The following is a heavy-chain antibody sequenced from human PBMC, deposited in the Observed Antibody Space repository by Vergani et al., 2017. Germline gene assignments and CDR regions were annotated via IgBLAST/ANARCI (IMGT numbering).Heavy chain of an antibody. CDR3: AKDLLDIFVVVTAIYSDLGYMDV. CDR1: GFTFSSYS. J-gene: IGHJ6*03. D-gene: IGHD2-21*02. V-gene: IGHV3-21*01. Sequence: EVQLVESGGGLVKPGGSLRLSCAASGFTFSSYSMNWVRQAPGKGLEWVSSISSSSSDIYYADSVKGRFTISRGNSKNTLYLQMNSLRAEDTAVYYCAKDLLDIFVVVTAIYSDLGYMDVWGKGTTVTVSS. CDR2: ISSSSSDI.